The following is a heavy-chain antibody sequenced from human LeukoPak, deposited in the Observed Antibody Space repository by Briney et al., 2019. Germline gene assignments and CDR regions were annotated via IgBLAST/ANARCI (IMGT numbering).Heavy chain of an antibody. V-gene: IGHV1-69*04. CDR2: IIPILGIA. CDR1: GGNFSSYA. Sequence: SVKVSCKASGGNFSSYAISWVRQAPGQGLEWVGRIIPILGIANYAQKFQGRVTITADKSTSTAYMELSSLRSEDTAVYYCARDSRYGDYLGYWGQGTLVTVSS. CDR3: ARDSRYGDYLGY. J-gene: IGHJ4*02. D-gene: IGHD4-17*01.